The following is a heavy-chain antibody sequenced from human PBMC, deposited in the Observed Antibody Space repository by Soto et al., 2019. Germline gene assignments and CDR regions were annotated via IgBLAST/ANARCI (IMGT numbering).Heavy chain of an antibody. J-gene: IGHJ4*02. CDR3: ARIRLLSDCDLLTGYSTFHQ. D-gene: IGHD3-9*01. V-gene: IGHV4-61*03. CDR1: GGCVNSGTDY. Sequence: SQTLSLTCTVSGGCVNSGTDYWSSIRQTPGKGLEWIGHTSNSGSAKYNPSLKSRVTITSDTSTNRFALRLTSVTAADTAVYYGARIRLLSDCDLLTGYSTFHQWGRGTLVTVSS. CDR2: TSNSGSA.